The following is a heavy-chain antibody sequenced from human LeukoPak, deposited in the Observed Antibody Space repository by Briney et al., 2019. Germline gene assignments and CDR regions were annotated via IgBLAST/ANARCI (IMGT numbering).Heavy chain of an antibody. Sequence: GGSLRLSCAASGFPFSSHWLSWFRRSPGKGLEWVSYISSSSSTIYYADSVKGRFIISRDNAKNCLYLQMNSLRAEDTALYYCVKGAGYYYDSRFDYWGQGTLVTVSS. D-gene: IGHD3-22*01. CDR1: GFPFSSHW. CDR3: VKGAGYYYDSRFDY. J-gene: IGHJ4*02. V-gene: IGHV3-48*04. CDR2: ISSSSSTI.